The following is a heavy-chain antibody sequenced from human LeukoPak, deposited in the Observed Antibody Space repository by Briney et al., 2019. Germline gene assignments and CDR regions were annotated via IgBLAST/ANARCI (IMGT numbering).Heavy chain of an antibody. Sequence: PGGSLRLSCAASGFTFSSYAMHWVRQAPGKGLEWVVVISYDGSNKYYADSVKGRFTISRDNSKNTLYLQMNSLRAEDTAVYYCARVGGKKFDPWGQGTLVTVSS. CDR1: GFTFSSYA. CDR3: ARVGGKKFDP. D-gene: IGHD3-16*01. CDR2: ISYDGSNK. V-gene: IGHV3-30*04. J-gene: IGHJ5*02.